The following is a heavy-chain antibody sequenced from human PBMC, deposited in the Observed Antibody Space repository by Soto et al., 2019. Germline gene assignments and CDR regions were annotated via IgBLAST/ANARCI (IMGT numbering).Heavy chain of an antibody. CDR2: ITGSGIYT. D-gene: IGHD4-4*01. V-gene: IGHV3-21*02. Sequence: VQLVESGGGLVKPGGSLRLSCAASGFIFATHTINWVRQAPGKGLEWVSSITGSGIYTRYADSVKGRFTISRDNAKASLYLQMNSLGAEDTAVYYCVKEGISNYNVYFDYWGQGTLVTVSS. CDR1: GFIFATHT. CDR3: VKEGISNYNVYFDY. J-gene: IGHJ4*02.